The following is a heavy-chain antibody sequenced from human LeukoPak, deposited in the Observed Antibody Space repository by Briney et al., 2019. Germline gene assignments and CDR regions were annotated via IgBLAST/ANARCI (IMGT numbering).Heavy chain of an antibody. D-gene: IGHD3-3*01. CDR3: AKGGPTLVAPGHYTEGFQKFDY. Sequence: GGSLRLSCAASGFTFSSYAMSWVRQAPGKGLEWVSAISGSGGSTYYADSVKGRFTISRDNSKNTLYLQMNSLRAEDTAVYYCAKGGPTLVAPGHYTEGFQKFDYWGQGTLVTVSS. CDR1: GFTFSSYA. CDR2: ISGSGGST. J-gene: IGHJ4*02. V-gene: IGHV3-23*01.